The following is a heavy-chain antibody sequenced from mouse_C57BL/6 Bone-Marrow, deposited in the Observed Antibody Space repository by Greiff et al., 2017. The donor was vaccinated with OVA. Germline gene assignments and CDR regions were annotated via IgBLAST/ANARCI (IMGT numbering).Heavy chain of an antibody. Sequence: VQLQQPGAELVKPGASVKMSCKASGYTFTSYWITWVKQRPGQGLEWIGDIYPGSGSTNYNEKFKGKATLTVDTSSSTAYQQLSSLTSGDSAVYYCARRGPLRLRWAMDYWGQGTSVTVSS. J-gene: IGHJ4*01. D-gene: IGHD3-2*02. CDR1: GYTFTSYW. CDR3: ARRGPLRLRWAMDY. V-gene: IGHV1-55*01. CDR2: IYPGSGST.